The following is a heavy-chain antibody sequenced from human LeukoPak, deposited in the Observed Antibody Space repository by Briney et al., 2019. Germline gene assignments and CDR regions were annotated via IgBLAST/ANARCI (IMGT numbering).Heavy chain of an antibody. J-gene: IGHJ3*02. CDR1: GFTFSNYA. Sequence: GGSLRLSCAASGFTFSNYAMSWVRQAPGRGLEWLSGLTGSGGTTYYADSVEGRFTISRDNSENTLYLQMNSLRAEDTAVYYCAKPVTGASLGAFDIWGQGTMVTVSS. CDR3: AKPVTGASLGAFDI. D-gene: IGHD6-19*01. V-gene: IGHV3-23*01. CDR2: LTGSGGTT.